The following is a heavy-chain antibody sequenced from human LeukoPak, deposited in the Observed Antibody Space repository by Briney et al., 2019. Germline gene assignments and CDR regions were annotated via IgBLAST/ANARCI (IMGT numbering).Heavy chain of an antibody. Sequence: GRPLRLSCAASGFTFSSYAMHWVRQAPGKGLEWVAVISYDGSNKYYADSVKGRFTISRDNSKNTLYLQMNSLRAEDTAVYYCARDYYDSSGYYRWGQGTLVTVSS. D-gene: IGHD3-22*01. CDR1: GFTFSSYA. CDR3: ARDYYDSSGYYR. V-gene: IGHV3-30-3*01. J-gene: IGHJ4*02. CDR2: ISYDGSNK.